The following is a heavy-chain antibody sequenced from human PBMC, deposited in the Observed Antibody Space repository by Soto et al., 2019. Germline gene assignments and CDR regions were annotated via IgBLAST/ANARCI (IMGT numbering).Heavy chain of an antibody. J-gene: IGHJ5*02. CDR2: INYSGST. D-gene: IGHD6-25*01. Sequence: PSETLSLTCAVFGGYFSGYYWNWIRQPPGKGLEWIGTINYSGSTNYNPSLKNRVTISVDTSKNQFSLKLSSVTAADTAVYYCARAISSAPSPGLNWFDPWGQGTLVTVSS. CDR1: GGYFSGYY. CDR3: ARAISSAPSPGLNWFDP. V-gene: IGHV4-34*01.